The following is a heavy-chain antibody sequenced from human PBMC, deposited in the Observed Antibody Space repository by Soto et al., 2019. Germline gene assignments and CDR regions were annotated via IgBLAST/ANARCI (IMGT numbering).Heavy chain of an antibody. CDR2: IYYSGST. CDR1: AHSINSNTKN. Sequence: TQSLTCSPCAHSINSNTKNCGCIRQPPGKGLEWIGSIYYSGSTYYNPSLKSRVTISVDTSKNQFSLKLSSVTAADTAVYYCASYYYDSSGYYYVPGVYWGQG. J-gene: IGHJ4*02. CDR3: ASYYYDSSGYYYVPGVY. D-gene: IGHD3-22*01. V-gene: IGHV4-39*01.